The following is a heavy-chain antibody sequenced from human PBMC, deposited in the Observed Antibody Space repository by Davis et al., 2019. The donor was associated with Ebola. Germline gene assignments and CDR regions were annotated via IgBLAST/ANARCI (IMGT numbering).Heavy chain of an antibody. J-gene: IGHJ1*01. V-gene: IGHV3-23*01. Sequence: GESLKISCAASGFTFSTYAMSWVRQAPGKGLEWVSVISGSGGITSYADSVKGRFTISRDNSKNTLYLQMNSLRREDTAVYYCARHLAPRAVAHAFQHWGQGTLVTVSS. CDR1: GFTFSTYA. CDR3: ARHLAPRAVAHAFQH. CDR2: ISGSGGIT. D-gene: IGHD6-19*01.